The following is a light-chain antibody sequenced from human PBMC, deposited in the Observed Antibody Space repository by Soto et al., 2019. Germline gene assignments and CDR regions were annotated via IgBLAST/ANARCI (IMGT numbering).Light chain of an antibody. CDR3: QSYDSSLSV. Sequence: QSVLTQPPSVSGAPGQRVTISCTGSSSNIGAGYDVHWYQQLPGTAPKLLIYGNSNRPSGVPDRFSGSKSGTSASLAITGFQAEDEADYYCQSYDSSLSVFGTGTKLTVL. V-gene: IGLV1-40*01. CDR1: SSNIGAGYD. CDR2: GNS. J-gene: IGLJ1*01.